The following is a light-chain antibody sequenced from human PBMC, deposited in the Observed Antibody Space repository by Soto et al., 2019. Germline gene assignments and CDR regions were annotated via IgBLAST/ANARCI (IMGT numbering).Light chain of an antibody. V-gene: IGKV3-20*01. CDR1: QSVSSSY. CDR2: GAS. J-gene: IGKJ5*01. CDR3: QQYGSSPPIT. Sequence: EIVITQSPATLSVSPGERATLSCRASQSVSSSYLAWYQQKPGQAPRLLIYGASSRATGIPDRFSGSGSGTDFTLTISRLEPEDLAVYYCQQYGSSPPITFGQGTRLEI.